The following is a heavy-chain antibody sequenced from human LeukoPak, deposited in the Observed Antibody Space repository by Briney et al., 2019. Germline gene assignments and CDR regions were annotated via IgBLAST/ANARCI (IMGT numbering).Heavy chain of an antibody. J-gene: IGHJ4*02. Sequence: ASVKVSCKASGYSFTAYYIHWVRQIPGQGLEWMGWINPNSGGTNYAQKSQGRVTMTRDTSISTAYMELSRLRSDDTAVYYCARGEGYNFLTDYYSAFDYWGQGTLVTVSS. CDR3: ARGEGYNFLTDYYSAFDY. V-gene: IGHV1-2*02. D-gene: IGHD3-9*01. CDR2: INPNSGGT. CDR1: GYSFTAYY.